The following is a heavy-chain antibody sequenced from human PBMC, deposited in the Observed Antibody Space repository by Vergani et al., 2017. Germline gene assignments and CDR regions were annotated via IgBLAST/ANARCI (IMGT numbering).Heavy chain of an antibody. CDR3: AKDIGGSGPYFDY. CDR2: ISWNSGSI. J-gene: IGHJ4*02. D-gene: IGHD3-10*01. CDR1: GFTFDDYA. Sequence: EVQLVESGGGLVQPGRSLRLSCAASGFTFDDYAMHWVRQAPGKGLEWVSGISWNSGSIGYADSVKGRFTISRDNAKNSLYLQMNSLRAEDTALYYCAKDIGGSGPYFDYWGQGTLVTVSS. V-gene: IGHV3-9*01.